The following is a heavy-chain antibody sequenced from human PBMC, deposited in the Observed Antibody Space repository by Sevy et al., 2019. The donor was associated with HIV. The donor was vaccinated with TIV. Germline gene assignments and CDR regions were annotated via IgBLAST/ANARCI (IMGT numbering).Heavy chain of an antibody. CDR2: IFQSGAT. CDR1: GGSINSGGYS. CDR3: ARGRVGDSSSWYGAFDV. Sequence: SKTLSLTCAVSGGSINSGGYSWSWIRQPPGKGLEWIGYIFQSGATYYIPSLQSRVSISVDMSKNQFSLNLRSVTAADTAVYYCARGRVGDSSSWYGAFDVRGQGTMVTVSS. D-gene: IGHD6-13*01. J-gene: IGHJ3*01. V-gene: IGHV4-30-2*01.